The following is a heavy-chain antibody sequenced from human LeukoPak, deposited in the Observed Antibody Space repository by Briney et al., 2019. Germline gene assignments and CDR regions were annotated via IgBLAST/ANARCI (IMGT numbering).Heavy chain of an antibody. CDR2: IYYSGST. Sequence: SETLSLTCTVSGGSISSYYWSWIRQPPGKGLEWIGYIYYSGSTNYNPSLKSRVTISVDTSKNQFSLKLSSVTAADTAVYYCASRSRSVTVTTYGMDVWGQGTTVTVSS. CDR1: GGSISSYY. D-gene: IGHD4-11*01. CDR3: ASRSRSVTVTTYGMDV. J-gene: IGHJ6*02. V-gene: IGHV4-59*12.